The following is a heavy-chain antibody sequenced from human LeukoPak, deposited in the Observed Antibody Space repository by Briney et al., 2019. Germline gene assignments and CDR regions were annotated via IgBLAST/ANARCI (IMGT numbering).Heavy chain of an antibody. Sequence: GASVTVSCKLSGLTGFELSMHWVRQAHGKGLEWIGGLDREDGDPIYAQKFQGRVTMTEDTSTDTAYMELSSLTSEDTAVYYCAICTFSGVVTYAFQLWGRGTLVTVSS. CDR3: AICTFSGVVTYAFQL. CDR1: GLTGFELS. CDR2: LDREDGDP. D-gene: IGHD3-3*01. V-gene: IGHV1-24*01. J-gene: IGHJ3*01.